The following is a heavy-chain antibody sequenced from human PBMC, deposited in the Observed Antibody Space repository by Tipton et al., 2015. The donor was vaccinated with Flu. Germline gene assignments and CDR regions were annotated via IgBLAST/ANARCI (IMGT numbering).Heavy chain of an antibody. D-gene: IGHD3-3*01. V-gene: IGHV4-39*07. Sequence: TLSLTCTVSGGSISGSSYYWGWIRQPPGKGLEWIGSIYYSGSTYYNPSLKSRVTTSVDTSKNQFSLKLSSVAAADTAVYYCARGRSIFGVVITYRTYYYYMDVWGKGTTVTVSS. CDR1: GGSISGSSYY. CDR2: IYYSGST. CDR3: ARGRSIFGVVITYRTYYYYMDV. J-gene: IGHJ6*03.